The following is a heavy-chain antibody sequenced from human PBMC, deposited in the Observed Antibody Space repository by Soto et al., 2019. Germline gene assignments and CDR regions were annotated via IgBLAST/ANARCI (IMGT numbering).Heavy chain of an antibody. J-gene: IGHJ6*02. Sequence: PGGSLRLSCAASGFTFSSYAMHWVRQAPGKGLEWVAVISYDGSNKYYADSVKGRFTISRDNSKKTLYPQKNSPRADDTAVYYCARGDIVVVPAAVDMDVWGQGTTVTVSS. CDR2: ISYDGSNK. CDR1: GFTFSSYA. CDR3: ARGDIVVVPAAVDMDV. D-gene: IGHD2-2*01. V-gene: IGHV3-30-3*01.